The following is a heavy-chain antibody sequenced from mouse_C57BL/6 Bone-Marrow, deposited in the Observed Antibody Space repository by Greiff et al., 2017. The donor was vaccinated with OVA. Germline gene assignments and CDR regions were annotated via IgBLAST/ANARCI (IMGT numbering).Heavy chain of an antibody. CDR1: GYTFTSYW. J-gene: IGHJ1*01. Sequence: QVQLKQPGAELVKPGASVKLSCKASGYTFTSYWMHWVKQRPGRGLEWIGRIDPYSGGTNYNQKFKGKATLTVDKSSSTAYMQLSSLTSEDSAVYCCAKQPIMITTRYFDVWGAGTTVTVSS. D-gene: IGHD2-4*01. CDR2: IDPYSGGT. V-gene: IGHV1-72*01. CDR3: AKQPIMITTRYFDV.